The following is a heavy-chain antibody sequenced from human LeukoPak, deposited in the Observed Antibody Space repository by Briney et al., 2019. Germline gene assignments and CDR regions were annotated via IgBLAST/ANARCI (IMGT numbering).Heavy chain of an antibody. Sequence: SETLSLTCGVSGGSISNTNWWSWVRQPPRQGLEWIGEISLTGLTHYNPSLESRVTVSLDKSKNQLSLNLTSVTAADTAVYYCSRENGAFSPFGYWGQGTLVTVLS. D-gene: IGHD2-8*01. CDR1: GGSISNTNW. V-gene: IGHV4-4*02. CDR3: SRENGAFSPFGY. J-gene: IGHJ4*02. CDR2: ISLTGLT.